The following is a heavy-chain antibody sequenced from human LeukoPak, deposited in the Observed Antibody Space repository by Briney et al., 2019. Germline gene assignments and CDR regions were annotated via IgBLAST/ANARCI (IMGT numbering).Heavy chain of an antibody. Sequence: SETLSLTCTGSGGSISGYYWSWIRQPAGKGLEWIGRIYTSGSTNYNPSLKSRVTMSVDTSKNQFSLKLTSVTAADTAVYYCARGYCSGGSCYIFDYWGQGSLVTVSS. CDR1: GGSISGYY. CDR2: IYTSGST. CDR3: ARGYCSGGSCYIFDY. J-gene: IGHJ4*02. V-gene: IGHV4-4*07. D-gene: IGHD2-15*01.